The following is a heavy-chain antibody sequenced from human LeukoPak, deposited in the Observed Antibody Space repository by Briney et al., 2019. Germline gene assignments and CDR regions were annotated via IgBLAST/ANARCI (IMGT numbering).Heavy chain of an antibody. J-gene: IGHJ4*02. Sequence: GGSLRLSCAASGFTFSNCAMSWVRQAPGKGLEWVSTISGSGDSTYYADSVKGRFTISRDNSKNTLFLQMNNLRGEDTAAYYCAKDPPTAGTTFDYWGQGALVTVSS. CDR1: GFTFSNCA. CDR3: AKDPPTAGTTFDY. V-gene: IGHV3-23*01. CDR2: ISGSGDST. D-gene: IGHD6-13*01.